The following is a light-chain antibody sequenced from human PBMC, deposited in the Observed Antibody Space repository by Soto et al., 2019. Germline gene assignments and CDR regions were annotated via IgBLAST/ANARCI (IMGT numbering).Light chain of an antibody. CDR3: QQYGSSPPWT. CDR2: GAS. J-gene: IGKJ1*01. Sequence: EIVLTQSPGTLSLSPGERATLSCRASQSVSSSFLAWYQQKPGQAPRLLIYGASSRATGITDRFSGSGSGTDFTLPISSLEPEDFAVYYCQQYGSSPPWTFGQGTKVEIK. CDR1: QSVSSSF. V-gene: IGKV3-20*01.